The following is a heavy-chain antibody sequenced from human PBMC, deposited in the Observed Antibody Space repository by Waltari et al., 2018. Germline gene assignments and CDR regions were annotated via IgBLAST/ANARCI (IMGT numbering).Heavy chain of an antibody. CDR2: ISTSSSYI. CDR3: ARGRFCSGGSCHHYFDY. Sequence: EVQLVESGGGLVKPGGSLRLSCAACGFTFSSYSMNWVRQAPGKGREWVSSISTSSSYIYYADSVKGRFTISRDNAKNSLYLQMNSLRAEDTAVYYCARGRFCSGGSCHHYFDYWGQGTLVTVSS. V-gene: IGHV3-21*01. D-gene: IGHD2-15*01. J-gene: IGHJ4*02. CDR1: GFTFSSYS.